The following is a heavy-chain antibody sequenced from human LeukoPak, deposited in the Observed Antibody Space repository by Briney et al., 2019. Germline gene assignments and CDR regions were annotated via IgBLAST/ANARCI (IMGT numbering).Heavy chain of an antibody. CDR1: GYTFTSYA. D-gene: IGHD6-19*01. Sequence: GASVKVSCKASGYTFTSYAMHWVRQAPGQRLEWMGWINAGNGNTKYSQKFQGRVTITRDTSASTAYMELSSLRSEDTAVYYCAREVAGRLHFDYWGQGTLVTVSS. J-gene: IGHJ4*02. CDR2: INAGNGNT. V-gene: IGHV1-3*01. CDR3: AREVAGRLHFDY.